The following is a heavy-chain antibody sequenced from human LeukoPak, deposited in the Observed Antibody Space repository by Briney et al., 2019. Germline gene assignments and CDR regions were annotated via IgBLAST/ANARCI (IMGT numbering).Heavy chain of an antibody. Sequence: PSETLSLTCTVSGGSISSSSYYWGWIRQPPGKGLEWIGNIYYSGSTYYNPSLKSRVTISVDTSKNQFSLKLSSVTAADTAVYYCARHGRLWSLHFDYWGQGTLVTVSS. CDR1: GGSISSSSYY. D-gene: IGHD2-21*01. CDR2: IYYSGST. CDR3: ARHGRLWSLHFDY. J-gene: IGHJ4*02. V-gene: IGHV4-39*01.